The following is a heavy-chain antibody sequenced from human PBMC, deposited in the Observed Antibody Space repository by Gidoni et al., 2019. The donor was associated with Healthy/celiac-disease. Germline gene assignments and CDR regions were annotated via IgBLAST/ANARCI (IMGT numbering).Heavy chain of an antibody. CDR1: GGSIISGGYY. D-gene: IGHD3-22*01. CDR2: IYYSGST. CDR3: ARMRRSSGYYFDY. Sequence: QVQLQESGPGLVKPSQTLSLTCTVSGGSIISGGYYWSWIRQHPGKGLEWIGYIYYSGSTYYNPSLKSRVTISVDTSKNQFSLKLSSVTAADTAVYYCARMRRSSGYYFDYWGQGTLVTVSA. V-gene: IGHV4-31*03. J-gene: IGHJ4*02.